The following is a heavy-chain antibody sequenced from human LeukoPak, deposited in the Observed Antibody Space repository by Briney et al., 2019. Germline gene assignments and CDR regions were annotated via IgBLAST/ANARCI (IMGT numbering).Heavy chain of an antibody. D-gene: IGHD6-13*01. CDR1: GYTFTSYG. J-gene: IGHJ5*02. CDR2: ISAYNGNT. V-gene: IGHV1-18*01. CDR3: ARVTDSSSWYSDNWFDP. Sequence: ASVKVSCKASGYTFTSYGISWVRQAPGQGLEWMGWISAYNGNTNYAQKLQGRVTMTTDTSTSTAYMELRSPRSDDTAVYYCARVTDSSSWYSDNWFDPWGQGTLVTVSS.